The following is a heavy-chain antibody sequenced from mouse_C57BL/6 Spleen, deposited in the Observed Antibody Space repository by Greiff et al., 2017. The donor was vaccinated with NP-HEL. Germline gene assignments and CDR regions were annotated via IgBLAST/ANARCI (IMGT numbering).Heavy chain of an antibody. V-gene: IGHV5-4*03. CDR2: ISDGGSYT. CDR3: ARDNYGSSPYAMDY. J-gene: IGHJ4*01. D-gene: IGHD1-1*01. CDR1: GFTFSSYA. Sequence: EVKLVESGGGLVKPGGSLKLSCAASGFTFSSYAMSWVRQTPEKRLEWVATISDGGSYTYYPDNVKGRFTISRDNAKNNLYLQMSHLKSEDTAMYYGARDNYGSSPYAMDYWGQGTSVTVSS.